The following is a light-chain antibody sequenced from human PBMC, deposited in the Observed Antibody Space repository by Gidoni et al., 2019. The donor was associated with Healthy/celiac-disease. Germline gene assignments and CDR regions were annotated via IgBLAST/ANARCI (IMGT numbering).Light chain of an antibody. J-gene: IGKJ5*01. CDR3: QQRSNWPRLIT. Sequence: EIVLTQSPATLSLPPGERATLSCRASQSVSSYLAWYQQKPGQAPRLLIYDASNRATGIPARFSGSGSGTDFTLTISSLEPEDVAVYYCQQRSNWPRLITFGQGTRLEIK. CDR2: DAS. CDR1: QSVSSY. V-gene: IGKV3-11*01.